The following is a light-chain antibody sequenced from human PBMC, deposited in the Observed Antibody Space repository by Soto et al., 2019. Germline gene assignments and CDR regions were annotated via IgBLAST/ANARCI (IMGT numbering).Light chain of an antibody. CDR1: DIGRKS. J-gene: IGLJ3*02. V-gene: IGLV3-21*02. Sequence: SYELTQPPSVSVAPGQTADMTCGGNDIGRKSVHWYQQRPGQAPVLVVYDGSDRPSGIPERFSGSNPGNTATLTISRVEAGDEADYYCQVWDSSSDHWVFGGGTQLTVL. CDR3: QVWDSSSDHWV. CDR2: DGS.